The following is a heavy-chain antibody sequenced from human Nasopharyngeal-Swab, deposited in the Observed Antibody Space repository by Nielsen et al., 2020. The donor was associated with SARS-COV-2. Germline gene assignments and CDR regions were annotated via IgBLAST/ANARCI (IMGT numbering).Heavy chain of an antibody. CDR3: ARAHPRSCTDGVCFRSQVYNWFDP. CDR2: ITPMFGTA. V-gene: IGHV1-69*06. J-gene: IGHJ5*02. Sequence: SVKVSCKASGDTFSSSAITWVRQAPGQGLEWMGGITPMFGTADYAQKFQGRVTITADRSTSTACMEMNSLRSEDTAVYYCARAHPRSCTDGVCFRSQVYNWFDPWGQGTLVTVSS. CDR1: GDTFSSSA. D-gene: IGHD2-8*01.